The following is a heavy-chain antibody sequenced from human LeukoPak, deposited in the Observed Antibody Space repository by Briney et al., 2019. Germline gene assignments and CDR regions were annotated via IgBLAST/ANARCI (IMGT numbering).Heavy chain of an antibody. CDR1: GVTLSNYA. J-gene: IGHJ4*02. Sequence: GGSLRLSCVASGVTLSNYAMSWARQAPGKGLEWVSGISSSGSGGNTYYADSVKGRFTISRDNSKNTLYLQMNSLRAEDTAVYYCAKPDCSGGSCYGTDYWGQGTLVTVSS. CDR3: AKPDCSGGSCYGTDY. V-gene: IGHV3-23*01. CDR2: ISSSGSGGNT. D-gene: IGHD2-15*01.